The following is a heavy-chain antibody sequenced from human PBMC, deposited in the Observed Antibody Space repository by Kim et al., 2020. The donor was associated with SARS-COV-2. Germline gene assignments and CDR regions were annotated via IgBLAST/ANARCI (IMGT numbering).Heavy chain of an antibody. CDR2: ISYDGSNK. D-gene: IGHD2-21*02. CDR3: ARGPPIVVVTAILQADYYYGMDV. CDR1: GFTFSSYA. V-gene: IGHV3-30*04. J-gene: IGHJ6*02. Sequence: GGSLRLSCAASGFTFSSYAMHWVRQAPGKGLEWVAVISYDGSNKYYADSVKGRFTISRDNSKNTLYLQMNSLRAEDTAVYYCARGPPIVVVTAILQADYYYGMDVWGQGTTVTVSS.